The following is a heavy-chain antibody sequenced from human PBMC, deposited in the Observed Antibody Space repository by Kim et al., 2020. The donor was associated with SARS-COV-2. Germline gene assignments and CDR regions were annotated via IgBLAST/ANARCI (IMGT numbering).Heavy chain of an antibody. V-gene: IGHV3-15*01. Sequence: GGSLRLSCAASGFTFSNAWMSWVRQAPGKGLEWVGRIKSKTDGGTTDYAAPVKGRFTISRDDSKNTLYLQMNSLKTEDTAVYYCTTVVNGDHLEYYYYYMDVWGKGTTVTVSS. CDR1: GFTFSNAW. D-gene: IGHD4-17*01. CDR2: IKSKTDGGTT. J-gene: IGHJ6*03. CDR3: TTVVNGDHLEYYYYYMDV.